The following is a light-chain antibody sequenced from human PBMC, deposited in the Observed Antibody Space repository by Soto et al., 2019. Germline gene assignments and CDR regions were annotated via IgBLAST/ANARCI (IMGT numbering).Light chain of an antibody. Sequence: DIQLTQSPSFLSASVGDRVTITCRASQGISSYLAWYQQKPGKAPKLLIYAASTLQSGVPSRFSGSGSGTEFTLTISSLQPEDFATYYCQQLNSSPYTFGQGTSLDIK. CDR1: QGISSY. CDR2: AAS. V-gene: IGKV1-9*01. CDR3: QQLNSSPYT. J-gene: IGKJ2*01.